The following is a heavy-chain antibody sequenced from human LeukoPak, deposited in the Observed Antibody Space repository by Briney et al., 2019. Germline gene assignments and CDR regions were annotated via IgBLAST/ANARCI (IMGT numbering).Heavy chain of an antibody. D-gene: IGHD3-10*01. J-gene: IGHJ4*02. Sequence: GGSLRLSCAASGLTFSSYAMSWVRQAPGKGLEWVSAISGSGGSTYYADSVKGRFTISRDNSKNTLYLQMNSLRAEDTAVYYCASNRRDYYGSGSYYMVYWGQGTLVTVSS. CDR2: ISGSGGST. CDR1: GLTFSSYA. CDR3: ASNRRDYYGSGSYYMVY. V-gene: IGHV3-23*01.